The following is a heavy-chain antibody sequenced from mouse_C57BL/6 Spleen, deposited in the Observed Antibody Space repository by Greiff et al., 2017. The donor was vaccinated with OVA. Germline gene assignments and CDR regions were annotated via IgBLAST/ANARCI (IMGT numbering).Heavy chain of an antibody. D-gene: IGHD1-1*01. CDR1: GYAFSSYW. V-gene: IGHV1-80*01. J-gene: IGHJ3*01. Sequence: VQRVESGAELVKPGASVKISCKASGYAFSSYWMNWVKQRPGKGLEWIGQIYPGDGDTNYNGKFKGKATLTADKSSSAAYMQLSSLTSEDSAVYFCARDGGYGSSPAWFAYWGQGTLVTVSA. CDR2: IYPGDGDT. CDR3: ARDGGYGSSPAWFAY.